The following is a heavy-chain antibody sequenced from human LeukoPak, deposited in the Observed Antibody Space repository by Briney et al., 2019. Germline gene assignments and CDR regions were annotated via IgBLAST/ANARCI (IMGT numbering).Heavy chain of an antibody. CDR3: ARLDAAAGRSLQFFY. J-gene: IGHJ4*02. Sequence: PSETLSLTCTVSGGSISNYYWSWLRQSPEKGLEWIGYIHDSGSTNYNPSLKSRVTISVDTSKNQFSLKLSSVTAADTAVYYCARLDAAAGRSLQFFYWGQGTLVTVSS. D-gene: IGHD5-24*01. CDR2: IHDSGST. CDR1: GGSISNYY. V-gene: IGHV4-59*08.